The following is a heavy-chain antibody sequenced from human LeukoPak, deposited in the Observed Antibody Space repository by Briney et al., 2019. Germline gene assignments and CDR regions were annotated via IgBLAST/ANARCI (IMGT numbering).Heavy chain of an antibody. CDR1: GGSFSGYY. CDR2: INHSGST. J-gene: IGHJ5*02. V-gene: IGHV4-34*01. Sequence: PSETLSLTCAVYGGSFSGYYWSWLRQPPGKGLEWIGEINHSGSTNYNPSLKSRVTISVDTSKNHFSLKLSSVTAADTAVYYCARGIPSITMVRGRGLDPWGQGTLVTVSS. CDR3: ARGIPSITMVRGRGLDP. D-gene: IGHD3-10*01.